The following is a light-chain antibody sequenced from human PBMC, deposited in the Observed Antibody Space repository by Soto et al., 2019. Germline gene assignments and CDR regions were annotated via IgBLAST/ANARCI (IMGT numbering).Light chain of an antibody. CDR2: DAF. CDR1: QSVGTY. V-gene: IGKV3-11*01. Sequence: EIVLTQSPATLSLSPGQRATLSCRASQSVGTYLAWNQQKPGQAPRLLIYDAFNRDTGIPARFSASGSGTDFTLSISSLEPEDFAVYYCQQRSNWPITFGQGTRLEIK. J-gene: IGKJ5*01. CDR3: QQRSNWPIT.